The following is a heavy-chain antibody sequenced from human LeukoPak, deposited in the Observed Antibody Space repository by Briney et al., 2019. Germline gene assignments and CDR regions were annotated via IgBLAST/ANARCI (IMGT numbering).Heavy chain of an antibody. Sequence: SETLSLTCTVSGGSISPLYWSWIRQPPGKGLEFIGYIFFTGTTNYNPSLKSRVTLSVDTSKNQFSLKLSSVTPADTAVYYCARGGVAAKYYFDYWGQGTLVTVSP. CDR3: ARGGVAAKYYFDY. V-gene: IGHV4-59*11. CDR1: GGSISPLY. CDR2: IFFTGTT. D-gene: IGHD3-10*01. J-gene: IGHJ4*02.